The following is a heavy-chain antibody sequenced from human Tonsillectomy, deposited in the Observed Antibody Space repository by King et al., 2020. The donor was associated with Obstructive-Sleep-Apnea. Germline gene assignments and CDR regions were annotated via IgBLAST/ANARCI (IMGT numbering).Heavy chain of an antibody. D-gene: IGHD3-10*01. CDR3: ARRITYGSGSYYTVWFDP. Sequence: QLVQSGAEVKKPGESLRISCKDSGYNFTSYWISWVRQMPGKGLEWMGRIDPSDSYSNYSPSFQGHVSISADRSISTAYLQWSSLKASDTAMYYCARRITYGSGSYYTVWFDPWGQGTLVTVSS. J-gene: IGHJ5*02. CDR2: IDPSDSYS. CDR1: GYNFTSYW. V-gene: IGHV5-10-1*03.